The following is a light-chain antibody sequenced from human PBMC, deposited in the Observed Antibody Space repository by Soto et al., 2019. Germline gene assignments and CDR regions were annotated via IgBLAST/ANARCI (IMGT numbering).Light chain of an antibody. CDR3: QTCVTDIRV. V-gene: IGLV4-69*01. J-gene: IGLJ3*02. CDR1: SGHSSYA. CDR2: LNSDSSH. Sequence: QPVLTQSPSASASLGASVKLTCTLTSGHSSYAIAWHQQQPEKGPRYLMKLNSDSSHSKGDGIRDRFSGSATGAERYLTISSRDAEADADYYCQTCVTDIRVFGGGTKLTVL.